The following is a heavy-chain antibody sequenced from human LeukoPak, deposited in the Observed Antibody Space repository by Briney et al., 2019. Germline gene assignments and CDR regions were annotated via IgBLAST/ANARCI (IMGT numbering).Heavy chain of an antibody. CDR3: ARRLVYSGSHRDAFDI. Sequence: PSQTLSLTCTVSGGSISSGSYYWSWIRQPAGKGLEWIGRIYTSGSTNYNPSLKSRVTISVDTSKNQFSLKLSSVTAADTAVYYCARRLVYSGSHRDAFDIWGQGTMVTVSS. V-gene: IGHV4-61*02. CDR1: GGSISSGSYY. J-gene: IGHJ3*02. CDR2: IYTSGST. D-gene: IGHD1-26*01.